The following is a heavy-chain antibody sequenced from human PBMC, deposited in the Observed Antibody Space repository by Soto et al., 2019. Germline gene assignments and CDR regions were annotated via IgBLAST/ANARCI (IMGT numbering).Heavy chain of an antibody. Sequence: HPGGSLRLSCAASGFTFSSYGMHWVRQAPGKGLEWVAVIWYDGSNKYYADSVKGRFTISRDNSKNTLYLQMNSLRAEDTAVYYCARDPRGSYVAFDIWGQGTMVTVS. D-gene: IGHD1-26*01. CDR3: ARDPRGSYVAFDI. V-gene: IGHV3-33*01. J-gene: IGHJ3*02. CDR1: GFTFSSYG. CDR2: IWYDGSNK.